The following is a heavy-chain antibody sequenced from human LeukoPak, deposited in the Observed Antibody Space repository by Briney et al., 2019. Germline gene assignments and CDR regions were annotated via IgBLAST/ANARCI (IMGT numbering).Heavy chain of an antibody. CDR3: AKGHSGYDYFSLDP. CDR1: GFTFSNYA. Sequence: GGSLRPSCAASGFTFSNYAMSWVRQAPGKGLEWVSAISGSGGSTYYADSVKGRFTISRDNSKNTLYLQMNSLRAEDTAVYYCAKGHSGYDYFSLDPWGQGTLVTVSS. D-gene: IGHD5-12*01. V-gene: IGHV3-23*01. J-gene: IGHJ5*02. CDR2: ISGSGGST.